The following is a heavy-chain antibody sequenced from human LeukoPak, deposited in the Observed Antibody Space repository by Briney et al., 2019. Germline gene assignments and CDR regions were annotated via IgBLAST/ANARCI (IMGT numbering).Heavy chain of an antibody. CDR2: IYYSGST. V-gene: IGHV4-31*03. Sequence: PSQTLSLTCTVSGGSISSGGYYWSWIRQHPGKGLEWIGYIYYSGSTYYNPSLTSRVTISVDTSKNQFSLKLSSVTAADTAVYYCAREYAAGNWFDPWGQGTLVTVSS. CDR1: GGSISSGGYY. J-gene: IGHJ5*02. CDR3: AREYAAGNWFDP.